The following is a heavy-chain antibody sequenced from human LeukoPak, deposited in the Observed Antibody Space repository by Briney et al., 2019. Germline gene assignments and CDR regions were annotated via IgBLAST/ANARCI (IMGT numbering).Heavy chain of an antibody. Sequence: GGSLRLSCGASGITVRNNYMSWVRQAPGRGLGGVSIIYSAGHTYYADSVKGRFTISRDSSKDTLYLQMNSLRAEDTAVYYCARRLSSSWSHDYWGQGTLVTVSS. CDR3: ARRLSSSWSHDY. J-gene: IGHJ4*02. V-gene: IGHV3-66*01. CDR1: GITVRNNY. D-gene: IGHD6-13*01. CDR2: IYSAGHT.